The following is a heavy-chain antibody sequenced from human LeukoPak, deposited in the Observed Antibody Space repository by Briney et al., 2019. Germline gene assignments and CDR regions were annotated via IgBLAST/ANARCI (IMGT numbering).Heavy chain of an antibody. CDR1: GFTFSSYS. Sequence: GGSLRLSCAASGFTFSSYSMNWVRQAPGKGLEWVSSISSSSSYIYYADSVKGRFTISRDNAKNSLYLQMNSLRAEDTALYYCASSRSSTWYGLEYWGQGTLVTVSS. D-gene: IGHD6-13*01. V-gene: IGHV3-21*01. J-gene: IGHJ4*02. CDR2: ISSSSSYI. CDR3: ASSRSSTWYGLEY.